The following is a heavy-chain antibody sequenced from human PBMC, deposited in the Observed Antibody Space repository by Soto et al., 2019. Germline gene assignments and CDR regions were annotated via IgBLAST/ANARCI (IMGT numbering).Heavy chain of an antibody. CDR2: INQSGST. D-gene: IGHD3-9*01. J-gene: IGHJ5*02. Sequence: PSETLSLTCVVQGASFIGYYWSWSRQTPGKGLEWIGEINQSGSTNYNPSLKSRVTISADTSKNQLSLKLNSVTAADTAVYYCVRGAYYDILASWGQGTLVTVSS. V-gene: IGHV4-34*01. CDR3: VRGAYYDILAS. CDR1: GASFIGYY.